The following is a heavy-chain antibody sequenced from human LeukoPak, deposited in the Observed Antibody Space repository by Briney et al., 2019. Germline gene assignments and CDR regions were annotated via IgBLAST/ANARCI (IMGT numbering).Heavy chain of an antibody. CDR2: IYHSGRT. J-gene: IGHJ4*02. Sequence: SETLSLTCTVSGYSISNGYYWGWIRQPPGKGLEWIGSIYHSGRTYYNPSLKSRVTISVDTSKNQFSLKLSSVTAADTAVYYCAGSPYCSGGSCYHMTFDYWGQGTLVTVSS. V-gene: IGHV4-38-2*02. CDR3: AGSPYCSGGSCYHMTFDY. CDR1: GYSISNGYY. D-gene: IGHD2-15*01.